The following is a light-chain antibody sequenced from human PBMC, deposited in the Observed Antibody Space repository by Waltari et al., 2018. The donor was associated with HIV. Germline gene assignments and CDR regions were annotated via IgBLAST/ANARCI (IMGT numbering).Light chain of an antibody. V-gene: IGKV3-15*01. Sequence: EIVMTQSPATLSVSPGERATLSCRASQSVSSNLAWYQQIPGQAPRLLIYDASTRATGSPARFCGSGSGTEFTLTISSLQSEDFAIYYCQHYNDWPITFGQGTRLEIK. J-gene: IGKJ5*01. CDR2: DAS. CDR1: QSVSSN. CDR3: QHYNDWPIT.